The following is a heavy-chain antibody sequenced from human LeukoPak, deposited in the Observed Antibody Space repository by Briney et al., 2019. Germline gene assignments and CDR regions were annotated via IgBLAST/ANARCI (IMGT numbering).Heavy chain of an antibody. Sequence: GGSLRLSCTASGFTVSSNYMGWVRQAPGKGLQWCSLIRSGGTTYSADSVKGRFTISRDNSENTVFLQMNSLRAEATAVYYCARGLTAVATSPFDSWGQGTLVTVSS. CDR3: ARGLTAVATSPFDS. D-gene: IGHD4-17*01. J-gene: IGHJ4*02. CDR1: GFTVSSNY. CDR2: IRSGGTT. V-gene: IGHV3-53*01.